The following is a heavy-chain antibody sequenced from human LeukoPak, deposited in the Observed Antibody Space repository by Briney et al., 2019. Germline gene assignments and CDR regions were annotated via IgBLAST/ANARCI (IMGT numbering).Heavy chain of an antibody. J-gene: IGHJ5*02. V-gene: IGHV1-18*01. Sequence: GASVKVSCKASGYTFTSYGISWVRQAPGQGLEWMGWISPYDGNTNYAQKLQGRVTMTRDTSTSTVYMELSSLRSEDTAVYYCARDLDCSSTSCHSNWFDPWGQGTLVTVSS. CDR2: ISPYDGNT. CDR3: ARDLDCSSTSCHSNWFDP. D-gene: IGHD2-2*01. CDR1: GYTFTSYG.